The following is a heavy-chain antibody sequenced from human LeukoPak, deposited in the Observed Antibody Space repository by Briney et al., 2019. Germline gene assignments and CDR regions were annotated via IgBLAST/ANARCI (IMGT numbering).Heavy chain of an antibody. D-gene: IGHD6-13*01. CDR2: LDYSGSP. CDR1: GGSISSYY. J-gene: IGHJ4*02. Sequence: PSETPSLTCTVSGGSISSYYWSWIRLPPGKGLEWIGFLDYSGSPNHHPPFMSRLTVSVDTSKNQFSLKLRSVSAADTAVYYCARHGGSLTFDYWGQGTLVTVSS. CDR3: ARHGGSLTFDY. V-gene: IGHV4-59*08.